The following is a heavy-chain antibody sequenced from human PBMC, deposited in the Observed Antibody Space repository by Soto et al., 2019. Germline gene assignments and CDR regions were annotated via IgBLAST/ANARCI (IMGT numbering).Heavy chain of an antibody. V-gene: IGHV1-8*01. CDR1: GYTFTSYD. D-gene: IGHD4-17*01. CDR2: MNPNSGNT. CDR3: ARGLSTVTTSWFDP. J-gene: IGHJ5*02. Sequence: QVQLVQSGAEVKKPGASVMVSCKASGYTFTSYDINWVRQATGQGLEWMGWMNPNSGNTGYAQKFQGRVTMTRNTSISTAYMELSSLRSEDTAVYYCARGLSTVTTSWFDPWGQGTLVTVSS.